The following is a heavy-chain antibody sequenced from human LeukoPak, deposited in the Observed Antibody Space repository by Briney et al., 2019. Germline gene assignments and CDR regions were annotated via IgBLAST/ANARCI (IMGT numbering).Heavy chain of an antibody. V-gene: IGHV4-34*01. Sequence: PSETLSLTCAVYGGSFSGYYWSWIRQPPGKGLEWIGEINHSGSTNYNPSLKSRVTISVDTSKKQFSLKLSSVTAADTAVYYCAIGGSGSPGAYCVYWGQGTLVTVSS. J-gene: IGHJ4*02. CDR2: INHSGST. CDR1: GGSFSGYY. D-gene: IGHD3-10*01. CDR3: AIGGSGSPGAYCVY.